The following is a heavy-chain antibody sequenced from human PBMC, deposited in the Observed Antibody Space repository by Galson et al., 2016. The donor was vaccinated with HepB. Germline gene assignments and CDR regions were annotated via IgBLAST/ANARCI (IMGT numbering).Heavy chain of an antibody. Sequence: SETLSLTCTVSGGSVNSGSYYWSWIRQPPGKGLEWIGYIYYSGSTNYNPSLKSRVTISVDTSKNQFSLKLTSVTAADTAVYYCARDRGQATYYYGSGSPEGAFDIWGQGTMVTVSS. J-gene: IGHJ3*02. CDR3: ARDRGQATYYYGSGSPEGAFDI. CDR2: IYYSGST. D-gene: IGHD3-10*01. CDR1: GGSVNSGSYY. V-gene: IGHV4-61*01.